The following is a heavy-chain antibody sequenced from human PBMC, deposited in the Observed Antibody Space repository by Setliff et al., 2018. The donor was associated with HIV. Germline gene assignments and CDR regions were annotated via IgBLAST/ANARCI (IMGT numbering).Heavy chain of an antibody. J-gene: IGHJ3*02. D-gene: IGHD5-18*01. CDR1: GGSISSSSYY. CDR2: LYYRGTT. CDR3: AKRPGYGYPFHI. Sequence: SETLSLTCTVSGGSISSSSYYWGWIRQPPGKGPEWIGSLYYRGTTYYNPSLKSRVTISTGTSNNQFSLTLSSVAAADTAVYYCAKRPGYGYPFHIWGQGTMVTVSS. V-gene: IGHV4-39*01.